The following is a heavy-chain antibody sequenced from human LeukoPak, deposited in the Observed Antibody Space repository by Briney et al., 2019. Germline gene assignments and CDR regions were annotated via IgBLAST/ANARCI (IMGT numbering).Heavy chain of an antibody. Sequence: PGRSLRLSCAASGFIFSNYGMHWVRQAPGKGLEWVAVIWYGGSNKNYADSVKGRFTISRDNSKNTLYLQMNSLRAEDTAVYYCATYVFSELRYFAWSTNEWGQGTLVTVSS. CDR3: ATYVFSELRYFAWSTNE. J-gene: IGHJ4*02. D-gene: IGHD3-9*01. V-gene: IGHV3-33*08. CDR1: GFIFSNYG. CDR2: IWYGGSNK.